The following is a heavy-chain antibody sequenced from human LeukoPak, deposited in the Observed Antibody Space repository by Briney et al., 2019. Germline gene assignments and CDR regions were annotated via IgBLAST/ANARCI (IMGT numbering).Heavy chain of an antibody. J-gene: IGHJ3*01. D-gene: IGHD6-13*01. V-gene: IGHV1-24*01. CDR1: VYTLTELP. Sequence: GASVKVSCKVSVYTLTELPIHWVRQAPGKGLEWMGGFSPEHAETIYAQKFQDRVTMTEDPTTDTAYMEVGSLRSEDTAVYYCATESYSNSWYYAFDLWGQGTMVTVSS. CDR3: ATESYSNSWYYAFDL. CDR2: FSPEHAET.